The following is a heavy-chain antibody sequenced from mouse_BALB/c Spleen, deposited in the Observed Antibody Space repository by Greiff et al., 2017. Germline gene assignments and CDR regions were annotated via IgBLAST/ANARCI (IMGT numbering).Heavy chain of an antibody. Sequence: VQLKESGPGLVKPSQSLSLTCTVTGYSITSDYAWNWIRQFPGNILEWMGYISYSGSTSYNPSLKSRISITRDTSKNQFFLQLNSVTTEDTATYYCARGGYWDYWGQGTTLTVSS. D-gene: IGHD2-3*01. CDR2: ISYSGST. J-gene: IGHJ2*01. V-gene: IGHV3-2*02. CDR3: ARGGYWDY. CDR1: GYSITSDYA.